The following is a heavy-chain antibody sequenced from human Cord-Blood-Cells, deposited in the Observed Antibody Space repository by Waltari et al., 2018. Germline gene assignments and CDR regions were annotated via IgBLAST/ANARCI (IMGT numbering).Heavy chain of an antibody. CDR1: GGSFRGYS. CDR3: ARSSYGGNSGDWFDP. D-gene: IGHD4-17*01. J-gene: IGHJ5*02. CDR2: INHSGST. Sequence: QVQLQQWGAGLLTPSEPLSLPCAVYGGSFRGYSLSWLRPPPGKGLEWIGEINHSGSTNYNPSLKSRVTISVDTSKNQFSLKLSSVTAADTAVYYCARSSYGGNSGDWFDPWGQGTLVTVSS. V-gene: IGHV4-34*01.